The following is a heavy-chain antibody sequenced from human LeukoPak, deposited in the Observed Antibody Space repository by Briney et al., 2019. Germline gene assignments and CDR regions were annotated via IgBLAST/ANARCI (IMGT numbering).Heavy chain of an antibody. CDR2: TCRRWIT. Sequence: SETLSLTCTVSGGSISSSSYNWGWIRQPPGKGLEWIGSTCRRWITYYNPSLKIRFLIPVDPSNNQFSLKLSSVTAADTAVYYCARQKRGSGYCFDYWGHGTLVTVSS. D-gene: IGHD3-22*01. V-gene: IGHV4-39*01. J-gene: IGHJ4*01. CDR1: GGSISSSSYN. CDR3: ARQKRGSGYCFDY.